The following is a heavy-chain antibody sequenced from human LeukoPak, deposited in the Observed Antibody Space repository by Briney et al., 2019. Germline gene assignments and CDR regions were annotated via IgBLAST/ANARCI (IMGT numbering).Heavy chain of an antibody. D-gene: IGHD4-11*01. CDR2: INHSGST. CDR1: GGSFSGYY. Sequence: PSETLSLTCAVYGGSFSGYYWSWIRQPPGKGLEWIGEINHSGSTNYNPSLKSRVTISVDTSKNQFSLKLSSVTAADTAVYYCARRETTVGPPFYYYYYYMDVWGKGTTVTVSS. CDR3: ARRETTVGPPFYYYYYYMDV. J-gene: IGHJ6*03. V-gene: IGHV4-34*01.